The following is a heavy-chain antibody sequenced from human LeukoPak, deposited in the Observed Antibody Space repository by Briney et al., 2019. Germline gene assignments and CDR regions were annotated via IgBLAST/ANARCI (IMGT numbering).Heavy chain of an antibody. V-gene: IGHV4-39*07. J-gene: IGHJ6*02. CDR1: GGSISSSSYY. CDR2: IYYSGST. CDR3: ARGGGKVYCSSTSCYIYYYGMDV. Sequence: SETLSLTCTVSGGSISSSSYYWGWIRQPPGKGLEWIGSIYYSGSTNYNPSLKSRVTISVDTSKNQFSLKLSSVTAADTAVYYCARGGGKVYCSSTSCYIYYYGMDVWGQGTTVTVSS. D-gene: IGHD2-2*02.